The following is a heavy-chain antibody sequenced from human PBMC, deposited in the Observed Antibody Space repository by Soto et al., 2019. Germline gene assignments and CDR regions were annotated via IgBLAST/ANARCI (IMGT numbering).Heavy chain of an antibody. D-gene: IGHD6-19*01. V-gene: IGHV1-69*01. J-gene: IGHJ4*02. Sequence: QVQLVQSGAEVKQPGSSVKVSCKTSGGTFSTYAIYWVRQAPGQGLEWMGAIIPLFGTADYAQKFQGRVTITAAESTRTAYMAVSSLRSEDTAVYYCASPKGRYSSGSYYFDYWGQGTLVTGSS. CDR2: IIPLFGTA. CDR1: GGTFSTYA. CDR3: ASPKGRYSSGSYYFDY.